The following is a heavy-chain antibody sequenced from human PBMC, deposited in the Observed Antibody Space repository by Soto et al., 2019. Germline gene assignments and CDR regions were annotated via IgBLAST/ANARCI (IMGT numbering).Heavy chain of an antibody. CDR1: GFTFSSYA. V-gene: IGHV3-23*01. D-gene: IGHD2-2*01. J-gene: IGHJ4*02. CDR2: ISGSGGST. Sequence: GGSLRLSCAASGFTFSSYAMSWVRQAPGKGLEWVSAISGSGGSTYYADSVKGRFTISRDNSRNTLYLQMNSLRAEDTAVYYCAKEADIVLVPAAMPPFWKAELDYWGQGTLVTVSS. CDR3: AKEADIVLVPAAMPPFWKAELDY.